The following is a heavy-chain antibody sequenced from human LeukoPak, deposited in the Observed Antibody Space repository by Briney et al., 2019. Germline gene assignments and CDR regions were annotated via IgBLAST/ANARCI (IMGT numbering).Heavy chain of an antibody. CDR3: AKGFYHYFGSGSYTLDF. D-gene: IGHD3-10*01. J-gene: IGHJ4*02. Sequence: PGGSLRLPCAASGFTFSSYAMSWVRQAPGKGLEWVSAISGSGGSTYYADSVKGRFTISRDNSKNTLYLQMNSLTGEDTAVYYCAKGFYHYFGSGSYTLDFWGQGTQVTVSS. CDR2: ISGSGGST. CDR1: GFTFSSYA. V-gene: IGHV3-23*01.